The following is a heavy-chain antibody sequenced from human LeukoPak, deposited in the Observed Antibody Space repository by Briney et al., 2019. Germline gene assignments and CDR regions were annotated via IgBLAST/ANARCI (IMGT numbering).Heavy chain of an antibody. J-gene: IGHJ4*02. CDR1: GGTFSSYA. V-gene: IGHV1-69*05. CDR3: ARGEITIFGVVIPRFDY. CDR2: IIPIFGTA. Sequence: VASVKVSCKASGGTFSSYAISWVRQAPGQGLEWMGGIIPIFGTANYAQKFQGGVTITTDESTSTAYMELSSLRAEDTAVYYCARGEITIFGVVIPRFDYWGQGTLVTVSS. D-gene: IGHD3-3*01.